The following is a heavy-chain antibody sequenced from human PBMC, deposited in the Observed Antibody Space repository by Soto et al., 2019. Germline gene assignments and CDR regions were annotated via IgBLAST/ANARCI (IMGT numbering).Heavy chain of an antibody. CDR2: INPSGGST. V-gene: IGHV1-46*03. CDR3: ARAILDLGELSS. Sequence: QVQLVQSGAEVKKPGASVKVSCKASGYTFTSYYMHWVRQAPGQGLEWMGKINPSGGSTSYAQKFQGRVTMTRDTSTSTVYMELSSLRSEDTAVYYCARAILDLGELSSWGQGTLVTVSS. D-gene: IGHD3-16*02. CDR1: GYTFTSYY. J-gene: IGHJ5*02.